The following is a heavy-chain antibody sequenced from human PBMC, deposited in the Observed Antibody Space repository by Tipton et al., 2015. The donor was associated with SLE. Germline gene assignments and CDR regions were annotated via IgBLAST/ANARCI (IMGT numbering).Heavy chain of an antibody. V-gene: IGHV4-34*01. J-gene: IGHJ3*01. CDR1: GGAFTAYD. Sequence: TLSLTCDFYGGAFTAYDYHWIRQPPGKGLEWIGKINSFGSTNYSPSLKSRVTMSVDTSKNQFSLRLTSVTAADTAVYYRAKSPDAFDVWGQGTMVTVS. CDR3: AKSPDAFDV. CDR2: INSFGST.